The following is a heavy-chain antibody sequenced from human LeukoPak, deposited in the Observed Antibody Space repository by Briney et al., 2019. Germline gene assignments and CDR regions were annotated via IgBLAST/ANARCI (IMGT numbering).Heavy chain of an antibody. J-gene: IGHJ4*02. CDR3: ARGADGYNGVFMYPV. D-gene: IGHD5-24*01. V-gene: IGHV3-53*01. CDR2: MFSDDDIST. Sequence: PGGSLRLSCAASGFVVSANYMGWVHQAPGKGLEWVSVMFSDDDISTYHADSVKGRFTISRDKSKNTLYLQMASLKAEDAAVYYCARGADGYNGVFMYPVWGQGTLVIVSS. CDR1: GFVVSANY.